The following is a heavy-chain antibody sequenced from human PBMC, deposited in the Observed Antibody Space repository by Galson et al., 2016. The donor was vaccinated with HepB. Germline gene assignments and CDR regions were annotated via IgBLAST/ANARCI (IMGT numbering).Heavy chain of an antibody. CDR3: AHRLVTGYDAFDV. CDR2: IHWDDDK. CDR1: GFSLQDNGVG. D-gene: IGHD3-9*01. Sequence: PALVKPTQTLTLTCTFSGFSLQDNGVGVGWIRQPPGKALEWLGLIHWDDDKRYTPSLFPRLTITKGSSTNQVVLTLTNVAPVDSATYYCAHRLVTGYDAFDVWGPGTLVTVSS. J-gene: IGHJ3*01. V-gene: IGHV2-5*02.